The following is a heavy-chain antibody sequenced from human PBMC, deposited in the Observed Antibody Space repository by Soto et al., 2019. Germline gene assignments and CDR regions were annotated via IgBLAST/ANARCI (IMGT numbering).Heavy chain of an antibody. J-gene: IGHJ6*02. CDR3: ARGILYYYGMDV. V-gene: IGHV3-21*01. CDR1: GFTFSSYS. Sequence: VQLVASGGGLVKPGGSLRLSCAASGFTFSSYSMNWVRQAPGKGLEWVSSISSSSSYIYYADSVKGRFTISRDNAKNPLYLQMNSLRAEDTAVYYCARGILYYYGMDVWGQGTTVTVSS. CDR2: ISSSSSYI.